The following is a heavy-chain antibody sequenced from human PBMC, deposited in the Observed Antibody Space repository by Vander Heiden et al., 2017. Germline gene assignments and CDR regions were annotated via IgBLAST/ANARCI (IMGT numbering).Heavy chain of an antibody. V-gene: IGHV3-53*01. CDR3: ARAIAVAGNAFDY. D-gene: IGHD6-19*01. Sequence: EVQLVESGGALIQPGGSLRLSCAATGFPVVNNYMSWVRQTPGKGLEWVSVIYSGGSTYYADSVKGRFTISRDNSKNTLYLQMNSLRAEDTAVYYCARAIAVAGNAFDYWGQGTLVTVSS. CDR2: IYSGGST. CDR1: GFPVVNNY. J-gene: IGHJ4*02.